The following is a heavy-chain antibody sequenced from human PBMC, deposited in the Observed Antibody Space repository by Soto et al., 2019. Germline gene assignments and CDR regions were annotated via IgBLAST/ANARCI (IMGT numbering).Heavy chain of an antibody. D-gene: IGHD6-19*01. V-gene: IGHV3-30*03. CDR1: GFNFGVFG. J-gene: IGHJ4*02. Sequence: LRLSCAASGFNFGVFGMHWVRQAPGKGLEWLSVLSYEGSEEYYADSVRGRSTISRDNSKNTLFLQMDSLRVDDTGVYYCALTRRSSLLEVAGPGFEYWGQGTLVTVSS. CDR2: LSYEGSEE. CDR3: ALTRRSSLLEVAGPGFEY.